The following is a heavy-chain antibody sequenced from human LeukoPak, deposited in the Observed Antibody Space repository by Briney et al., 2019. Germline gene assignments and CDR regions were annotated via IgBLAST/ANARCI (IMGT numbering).Heavy chain of an antibody. CDR2: IIPIFGTA. D-gene: IGHD1-14*01. V-gene: IGHV1-69*05. CDR1: GGTFSSYA. Sequence: SSVKVTCKASGGTFSSYAISWVRQATAQGLEWMGGIIPIFGTANYAQEFQGRVTITTDESTSTDYMELSSLRSEDTAVYYCARDGMEPRYYFDYWGQGTLVTVSS. CDR3: ARDGMEPRYYFDY. J-gene: IGHJ4*02.